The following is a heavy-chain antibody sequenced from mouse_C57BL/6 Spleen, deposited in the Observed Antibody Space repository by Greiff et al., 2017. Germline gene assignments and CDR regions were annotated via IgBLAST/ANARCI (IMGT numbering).Heavy chain of an antibody. CDR1: GFTFSDYG. V-gene: IGHV5-17*01. J-gene: IGHJ2*01. CDR3: AREYYGSSPYFDY. D-gene: IGHD1-1*01. Sequence: EVMLVESGGGLVKPGGSLKLSCAASGFTFSDYGMHWVRQAPEKGLEWVAYISSGSSTIYYADTVKGRFTISRDNAKNTLFLQMTSLRSEDTAMYYGAREYYGSSPYFDYWGQGTTLTVSS. CDR2: ISSGSSTI.